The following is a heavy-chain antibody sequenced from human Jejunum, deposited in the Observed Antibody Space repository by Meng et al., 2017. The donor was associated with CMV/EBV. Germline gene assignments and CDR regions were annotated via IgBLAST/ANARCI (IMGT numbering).Heavy chain of an antibody. CDR1: FTFSTYA. V-gene: IGHV3-23*03. D-gene: IGHD3-22*01. CDR3: AKGVTSGSTYRAFDI. Sequence: FTFSTYAMSWVRQAPGKGLEWVAVIYSGGGSLYYEDSVKGRFTISTADSRNTLYLQMNSLRADDTAVYYCAKGVTSGSTYRAFDILGQGTKVTVSS. CDR2: IYSGGGSL. J-gene: IGHJ3*02.